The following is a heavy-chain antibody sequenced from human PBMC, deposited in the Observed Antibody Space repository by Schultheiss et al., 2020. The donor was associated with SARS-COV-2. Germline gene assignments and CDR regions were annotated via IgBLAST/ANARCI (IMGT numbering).Heavy chain of an antibody. CDR3: ARATRVESLFSVRGGSFDF. D-gene: IGHD5-24*01. CDR1: GSSITGFF. J-gene: IGHJ4*02. Sequence: SETLSLTCSVSGSSITGFFWTWIRQPPGKGLDPIGNIYFTGITKYNPSLKSRVTISIDTSKNQFSLKLGSVTAADTAVYFCARATRVESLFSVRGGSFDFRGGGALVTVS. CDR2: IYFTGIT. V-gene: IGHV4-59*01.